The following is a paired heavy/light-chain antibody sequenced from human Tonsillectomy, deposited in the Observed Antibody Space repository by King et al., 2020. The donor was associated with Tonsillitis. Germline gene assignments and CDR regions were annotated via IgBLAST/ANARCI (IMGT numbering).Light chain of an antibody. V-gene: IGLV2-8*01. CDR2: EVS. Sequence: QSALTQPPSASGSPGQSVTISCTGTSSDVGGYSYVSWYQQHPGKAPKLMIYEVSKRPSGVPDRFSGSKSGNTASLTVSGLQAEDEADYYCSSYAGSNNWVFGGGTKLTVL. J-gene: IGLJ3*02. CDR3: SSYAGSNNWV. CDR1: SSDVGGYSY.
Heavy chain of an antibody. J-gene: IGHJ3*02. CDR1: GFTFSNYG. CDR2: ISYDGNNK. V-gene: IGHV3-30*18. Sequence: QVQLVESGGGVVQPGRSLRLSCTASGFTFSNYGMHWVRQAPGKGLEWVAVISYDGNNKYYADSVKGRFTISRDNSKNTLYLQMNSLRAEDSAVYYCAKGQGAYYDFWTGYYRNREDAFDIWGQGTMVTVSS. CDR3: AKGQGAYYDFWTGYYRNREDAFDI. D-gene: IGHD3-3*01.